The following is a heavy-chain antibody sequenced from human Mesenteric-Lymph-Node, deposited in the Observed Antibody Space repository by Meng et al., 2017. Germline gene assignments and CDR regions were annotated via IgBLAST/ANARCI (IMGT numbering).Heavy chain of an antibody. Sequence: QIPLKESGPTLVQPTQTRTLTCTVSGFSLSTYGVGVGWVRQRPGKALEWLALIYWYDDKRYSPSLRSRLTITKDTSKHQVVLIMTNVDPVDTGTYYCAKDWSDTIFDYWGQGTLVTVSS. CDR2: IYWYDDK. CDR1: GFSLSTYGVG. J-gene: IGHJ4*02. CDR3: AKDWSDTIFDY. D-gene: IGHD3-9*01. V-gene: IGHV2-5*01.